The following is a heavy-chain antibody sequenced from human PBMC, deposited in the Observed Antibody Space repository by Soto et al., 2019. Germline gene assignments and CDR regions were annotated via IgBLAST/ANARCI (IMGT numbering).Heavy chain of an antibody. CDR2: IHAGNGYT. D-gene: IGHD5-12*01. V-gene: IGHV1-3*01. Sequence: QVQLVQSGAQVKKPGASVKVSCKASGYTFDNYALHWVRHAPGRRLEWMGWIHAGNGYTKYSQSFQGRVTITRDTSASTVNMDLSSLRSEDTAVYYCARVQYGGYDFKLAFDIGGQGTMVTVSS. J-gene: IGHJ3*02. CDR1: GYTFDNYA. CDR3: ARVQYGGYDFKLAFDI.